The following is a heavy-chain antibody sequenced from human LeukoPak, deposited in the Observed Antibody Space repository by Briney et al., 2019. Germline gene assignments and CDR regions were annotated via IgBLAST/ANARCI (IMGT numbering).Heavy chain of an antibody. CDR3: ARDYYDSSGRYNYYGMDV. J-gene: IGHJ6*02. CDR2: IYSGGST. CDR1: GFTVSSNY. V-gene: IGHV3-66*01. Sequence: GGSLRLSCAASGFTVSSNYMSWVRQAPGKGLEWVSVIYSGGSTYYADSVKGRFTISRDNSKNTLYLQMNSLRAEDTAVYYCARDYYDSSGRYNYYGMDVWGQGTTVTVSS. D-gene: IGHD3-22*01.